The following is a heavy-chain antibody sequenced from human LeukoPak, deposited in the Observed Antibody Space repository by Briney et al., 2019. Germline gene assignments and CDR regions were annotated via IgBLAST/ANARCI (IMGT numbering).Heavy chain of an antibody. D-gene: IGHD2-15*01. J-gene: IGHJ5*02. CDR2: IRYDGSNK. CDR1: GFTFSSYG. Sequence: GGSLRLSCAASGFTFSSYGMHWVRQAPGKGLEWVAFIRYDGSNKYYADSVKGRFTISRDNSKNTLYLQMNSLRAEDTAVYYCARDRVLGVHSKYCSGGSCYPAELEFYNWFDPWGQGTLVTVSS. CDR3: ARDRVLGVHSKYCSGGSCYPAELEFYNWFDP. V-gene: IGHV3-30*02.